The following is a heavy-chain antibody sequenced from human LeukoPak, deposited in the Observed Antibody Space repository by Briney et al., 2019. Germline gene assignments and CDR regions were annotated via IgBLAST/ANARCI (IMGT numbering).Heavy chain of an antibody. V-gene: IGHV3-30*02. D-gene: IGHD3-22*01. J-gene: IGHJ3*02. Sequence: GGSLRLSCAASGFTFSSYGLHWVRQAPGKGLEWVVFIRYDGSNKYYADSVRGRFTISRDNSKNTLYLQMNSLRAEDTAVYYCARPGRLYYDSSGYRLLRNDDAFDIWGQGTMVTVSS. CDR2: IRYDGSNK. CDR1: GFTFSSYG. CDR3: ARPGRLYYDSSGYRLLRNDDAFDI.